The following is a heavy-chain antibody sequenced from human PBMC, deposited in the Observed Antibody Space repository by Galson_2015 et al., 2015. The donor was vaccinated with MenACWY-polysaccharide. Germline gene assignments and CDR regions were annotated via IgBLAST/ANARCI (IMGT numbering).Heavy chain of an antibody. Sequence: SVKVSCKASGYTFTSYYMHWVRQAPGQGLGWMGIINPSGGSTSYAQKFQGRVTMTRDTSTSTVYMELSSLRSEDTAVYYCARSIAAAGTFVDTAMVIDYWGQGTLVTVSS. J-gene: IGHJ4*02. D-gene: IGHD5-18*01. V-gene: IGHV1-46*03. CDR1: GYTFTSYY. CDR3: ARSIAAAGTFVDTAMVIDY. CDR2: INPSGGST.